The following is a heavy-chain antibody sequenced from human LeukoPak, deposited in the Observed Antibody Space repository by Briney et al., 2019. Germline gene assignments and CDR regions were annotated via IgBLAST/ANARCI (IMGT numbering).Heavy chain of an antibody. V-gene: IGHV3-23*01. D-gene: IGHD3-22*01. CDR1: GFTFGSYA. Sequence: AGGSLRLSCAASGFTFGSYAMDWVRQAPGKGPEWVSMISGDAAETQYADSVRGRFSVFRDNSKNTVFLQMNSLRVEDTAVYYCAKGIEVTGLRYFDSWGQGTRVIVSS. J-gene: IGHJ4*02. CDR3: AKGIEVTGLRYFDS. CDR2: ISGDAAET.